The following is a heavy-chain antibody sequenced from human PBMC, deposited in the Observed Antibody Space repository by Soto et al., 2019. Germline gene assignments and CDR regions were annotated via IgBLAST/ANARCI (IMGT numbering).Heavy chain of an antibody. Sequence: EVQLLDSGGGLVQPGGSLRLSCAASGFTFSSYAMNWVRQAPGKGLEWVSVISGSGDSTYYADSVKGRFTISRANSKNTLYLRMNSLRTEDTAVYYCARRGPGTYFDYWGQGTLVTVSS. V-gene: IGHV3-23*01. J-gene: IGHJ4*02. CDR3: ARRGPGTYFDY. D-gene: IGHD6-13*01. CDR2: ISGSGDST. CDR1: GFTFSSYA.